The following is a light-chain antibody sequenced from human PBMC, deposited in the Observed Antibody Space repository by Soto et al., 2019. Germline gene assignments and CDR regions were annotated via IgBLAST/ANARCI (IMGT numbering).Light chain of an antibody. J-gene: IGKJ4*02. CDR1: QAISNN. Sequence: RVMTQSPVPLSVSPGERVTLSCRASQAISNNLAWYQQKPGQAPRLLIFDPSTRATGIPPRFSVSGSGTEFILTISSLQSVDFAIEYCQQANDWPPTFGEGTRVE. V-gene: IGKV3-15*01. CDR2: DPS. CDR3: QQANDWPPT.